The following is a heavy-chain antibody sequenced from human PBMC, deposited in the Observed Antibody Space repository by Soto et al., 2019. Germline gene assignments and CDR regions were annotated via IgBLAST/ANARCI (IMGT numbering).Heavy chain of an antibody. CDR3: AREASREYSGYVHDAFDI. CDR2: ISSSSSTI. V-gene: IGHV3-48*01. D-gene: IGHD5-12*01. CDR1: VFTFSSYS. J-gene: IGHJ3*02. Sequence: GGSLRLSCAASVFTFSSYSMNWVRQAPGKGLEWVSYISSSSSTIYYADSVKGRFTISRDNAKNSLYLQMNSLRAEDTAVYYCAREASREYSGYVHDAFDIWGQGTMVT.